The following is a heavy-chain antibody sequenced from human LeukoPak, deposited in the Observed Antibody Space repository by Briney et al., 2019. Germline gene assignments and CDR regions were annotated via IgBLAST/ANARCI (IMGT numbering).Heavy chain of an antibody. CDR3: ARILYNGNDYSFDY. J-gene: IGHJ4*02. V-gene: IGHV3-53*05. CDR2: IYSGGST. D-gene: IGHD5-12*01. CDR1: GFSVSGNY. Sequence: GGSLRLSCAASGFSVSGNYMSWVRQAPGKGLEWVSVIYSGGSTYYIDSVKGRFTISRDNSKNTLYLQMNSLRDDVTAVYYCARILYNGNDYSFDYWGQGTLVTVSS.